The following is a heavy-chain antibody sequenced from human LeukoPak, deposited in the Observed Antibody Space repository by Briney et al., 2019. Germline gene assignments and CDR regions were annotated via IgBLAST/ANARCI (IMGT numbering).Heavy chain of an antibody. CDR2: INPNSGGT. J-gene: IGHJ5*02. CDR1: GYTFTGYY. Sequence: ASVKVSCKASGYTFTGYYMHWVRQATGQGLEWRGWINPNSGGTNYAQKFQGRVTMTRDTSISTAYMELSRLKSDDTAVYYCARANRAIYGDPFGLGWFDPWGQGTLVTVSS. CDR3: ARANRAIYGDPFGLGWFDP. V-gene: IGHV1-2*02. D-gene: IGHD4-17*01.